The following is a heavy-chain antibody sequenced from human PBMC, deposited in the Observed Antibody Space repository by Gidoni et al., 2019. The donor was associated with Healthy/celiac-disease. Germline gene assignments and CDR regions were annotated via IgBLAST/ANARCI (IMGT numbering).Heavy chain of an antibody. CDR2: ISSSSSYI. D-gene: IGHD4-17*01. CDR3: ARAMTTSYGMDV. J-gene: IGHJ6*02. V-gene: IGHV3-21*01. CDR1: GFTFSSYS. Sequence: EVQLVESGGGLVKPGGSLRLSCAASGFTFSSYSMNWVRQAPGKGLEWVSSISSSSSYIYYADSVKGRFTISRDNAKNSLYLQMNSLRAEDTAVYYCARAMTTSYGMDVWGQGTTVTVSS.